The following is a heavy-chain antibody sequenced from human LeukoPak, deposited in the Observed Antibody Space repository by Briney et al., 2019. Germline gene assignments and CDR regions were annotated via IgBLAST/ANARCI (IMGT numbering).Heavy chain of an antibody. D-gene: IGHD5-12*01. J-gene: IGHJ4*02. Sequence: QPGGSLRLSCAASGFTFSSYWMHWVRQAPGKGLMWVSRINSDGSSTSYADSVKGRFTISSDNAKNTLYLQMNSLRAEETAVFYCARVGQAGYVGYPLDYRGQGTLVTVSS. CDR1: GFTFSSYW. V-gene: IGHV3-74*01. CDR3: ARVGQAGYVGYPLDY. CDR2: INSDGSST.